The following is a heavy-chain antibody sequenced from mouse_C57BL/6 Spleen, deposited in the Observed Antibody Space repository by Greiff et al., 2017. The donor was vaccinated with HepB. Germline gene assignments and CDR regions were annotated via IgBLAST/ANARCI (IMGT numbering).Heavy chain of an antibody. D-gene: IGHD3-2*02. CDR3: ARDSSGLYAMDY. J-gene: IGHJ4*01. CDR2: ISDGGSYT. Sequence: EVKVVESGGGLVKPGGSLKLSCAASGFTFSSYAMSWVRQTPEKRLEWVATISDGGSYTYYPDNVKGRFTISRDNAKNNLYLQMSHLKSEDTAMYYCARDSSGLYAMDYWGQGTSVTVSS. CDR1: GFTFSSYA. V-gene: IGHV5-4*01.